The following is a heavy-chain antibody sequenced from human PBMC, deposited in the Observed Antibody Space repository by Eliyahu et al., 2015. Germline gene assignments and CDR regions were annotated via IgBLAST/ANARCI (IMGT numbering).Heavy chain of an antibody. D-gene: IGHD6-19*01. CDR3: AKDLGYSSSTGNLDY. Sequence: TFDDYAMHWVRQAPGKGLEWVSGITWNSGSIGYADSVKGRFTISRDNAKQSLYLQMNSLRAEDTALYYCAKDLGYSSSTGNLDYWGQGTLVTVSS. CDR1: TFDDYA. CDR2: ITWNSGSI. V-gene: IGHV3-9*01. J-gene: IGHJ4*02.